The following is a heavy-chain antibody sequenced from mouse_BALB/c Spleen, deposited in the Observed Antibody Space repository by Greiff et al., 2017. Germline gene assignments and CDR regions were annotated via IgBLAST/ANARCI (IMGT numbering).Heavy chain of an antibody. V-gene: IGHV5-4*02. CDR1: GFTFSDYY. D-gene: IGHD1-1*01. J-gene: IGHJ3*01. CDR3: AREDYGSSYGPY. Sequence: EVKVEESGGGLVKPGGSLKLSCAASGFTFSDYYMYWVRQTPEKRLEWVATISDGGSYTYYPDSVKGRFTISRDNAKNNLYLQMSSLKSEDTAMYYCAREDYGSSYGPYWGQGTLVTVSA. CDR2: ISDGGSYT.